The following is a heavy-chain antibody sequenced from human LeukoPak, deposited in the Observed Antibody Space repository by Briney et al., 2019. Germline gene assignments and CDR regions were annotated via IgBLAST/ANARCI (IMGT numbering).Heavy chain of an antibody. J-gene: IGHJ4*02. CDR2: IYYSGST. D-gene: IGHD4-23*01. Sequence: PSETLSLTCTVSSDSISLGDYYWSWIRQPPGKGLEWIGYIYYSGSTYYNPSLKSRVTISVDTSKNQLSLNLSSVTAADTAVYYGVVTPSVWGQGTLVTVSS. CDR3: VVTPSV. CDR1: SDSISLGDYY. V-gene: IGHV4-30-4*01.